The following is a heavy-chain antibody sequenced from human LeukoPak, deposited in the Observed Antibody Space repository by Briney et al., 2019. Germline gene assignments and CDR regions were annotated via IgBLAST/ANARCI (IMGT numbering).Heavy chain of an antibody. D-gene: IGHD3-22*01. V-gene: IGHV1-69*04. CDR3: ARDRGDNGPTYYYDSSGYYP. J-gene: IGHJ5*02. CDR2: IIPILGIA. Sequence: SVKVSCKASGGTFSSYAISWVRQAPGQGLEWMGRIIPILGIANYAQKFQGRVTITADKSTSTAYMELSSLRSEDTAVYYCARDRGDNGPTYYYDSSGYYPWGQGTLVTVSS. CDR1: GGTFSSYA.